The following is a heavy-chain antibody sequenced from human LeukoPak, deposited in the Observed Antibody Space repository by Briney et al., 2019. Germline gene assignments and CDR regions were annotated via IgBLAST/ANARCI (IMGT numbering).Heavy chain of an antibody. D-gene: IGHD6-6*01. V-gene: IGHV3-23*01. Sequence: PAGSLRLSCAASGFTFSSYAMSWVRQAPGKGLEWVSAISGSGGSTYYADSVKGRFTISRDNSKNTLYLQMNSLRAEDTAVYYCAKAGSIAARPPIFDYWGQGTLVTVSS. J-gene: IGHJ4*02. CDR1: GFTFSSYA. CDR3: AKAGSIAARPPIFDY. CDR2: ISGSGGST.